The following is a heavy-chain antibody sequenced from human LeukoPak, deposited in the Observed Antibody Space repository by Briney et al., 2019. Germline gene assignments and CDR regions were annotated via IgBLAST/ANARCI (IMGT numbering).Heavy chain of an antibody. J-gene: IGHJ3*02. CDR2: ISSSSSYI. V-gene: IGHV3-21*01. CDR1: GFTFSSYS. D-gene: IGHD3-10*01. CDR3: ARDDGYYGSGSFDAFDI. Sequence: PGGSLRLSCAASGFTFSSYSMNWVRQAPGKGLEWVSSISSSSSYIYYADSVKGRFTISRDNDKNSLYLQMNSLRAEDTAVYYCARDDGYYGSGSFDAFDIWGQGTMVTVSS.